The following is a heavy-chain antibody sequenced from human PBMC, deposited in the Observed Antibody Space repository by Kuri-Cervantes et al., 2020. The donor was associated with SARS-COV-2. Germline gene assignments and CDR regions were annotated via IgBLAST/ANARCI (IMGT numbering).Heavy chain of an antibody. V-gene: IGHV3-30-3*01. D-gene: IGHD1-26*01. Sequence: LSLTCAASGFTFSSYAMHWVRQAPGKGLEWVAVISYVGSNKYYADSVKGRFTISRDNSKNTLYLQMNSLRAEDTAVYYCAKDFSPPIVGATFFYYYYYMDVWGKGTKVTVSS. CDR2: ISYVGSNK. CDR3: AKDFSPPIVGATFFYYYYYMDV. J-gene: IGHJ6*03. CDR1: GFTFSSYA.